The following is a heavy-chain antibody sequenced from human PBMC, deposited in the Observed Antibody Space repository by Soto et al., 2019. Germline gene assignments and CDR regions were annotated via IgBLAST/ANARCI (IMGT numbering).Heavy chain of an antibody. CDR2: IRAYNGET. D-gene: IGHD1-26*01. CDR3: ARGGKYSGAFVP. V-gene: IGHV1-18*04. Sequence: QVQLVQSGAEVKKPGASVKASCKASGYTFMRYDMSWVRQAPGQGLEWMGWIRAYNGETDSAQKFQGRVTLTTDTTTRTAYMELRSLRSDDTAVYYCARGGKYSGAFVPWGQGTLVTVSS. CDR1: GYTFMRYD. J-gene: IGHJ4*02.